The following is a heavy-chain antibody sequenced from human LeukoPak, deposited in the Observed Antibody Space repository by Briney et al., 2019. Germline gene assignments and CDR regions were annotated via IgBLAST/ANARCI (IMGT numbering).Heavy chain of an antibody. Sequence: QPGGSLRLSCAASGFTFSSYSMNWVRQAPGKGLEWVSYISSSSTIYYADSVKGRFTISRDNAKNSLCLQMNSLRAEDTAVYYCARDYCTNGVCYHYYYYMDVWGKGTTVTVSS. J-gene: IGHJ6*03. V-gene: IGHV3-48*01. CDR2: ISSSSTI. D-gene: IGHD2-8*01. CDR3: ARDYCTNGVCYHYYYYMDV. CDR1: GFTFSSYS.